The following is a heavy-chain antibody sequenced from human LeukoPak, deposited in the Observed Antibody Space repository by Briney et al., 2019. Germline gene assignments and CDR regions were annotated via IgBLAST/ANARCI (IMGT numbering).Heavy chain of an antibody. CDR1: GYSFISYC. CDR3: ARDKKVGAGNVFDF. CDR2: INPSGGFT. D-gene: IGHD1-26*01. V-gene: IGHV1-46*01. J-gene: IGHJ3*01. Sequence: ASVKVSCKASGYSFISYCVQWVRQAPGQGLECMGVINPSGGFTEYAQKFQGRVTITRDTSTSTVYMELSSLRSDDTAVYYCARDKKVGAGNVFDFWGHGTMVTVSS.